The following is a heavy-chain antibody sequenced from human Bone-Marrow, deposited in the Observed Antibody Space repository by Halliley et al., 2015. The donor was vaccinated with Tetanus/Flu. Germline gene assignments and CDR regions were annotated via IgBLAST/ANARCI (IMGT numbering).Heavy chain of an antibody. J-gene: IGHJ3*02. D-gene: IGHD3-3*01. CDR1: EYIFTSYY. Sequence: QVQLVQSGAEVKKPGASVKVPCKASEYIFTSYYMHWVRQAPGQGLEWMGIINPSSGSTTYAQKFQGRVTMTRGTSTSTVYMELSSLRSEDTALYYCARDAFRSRSAFDIWGQGTMVTVSS. CDR3: ARDAFRSRSAFDI. V-gene: IGHV1-46*01. CDR2: INPSSGST.